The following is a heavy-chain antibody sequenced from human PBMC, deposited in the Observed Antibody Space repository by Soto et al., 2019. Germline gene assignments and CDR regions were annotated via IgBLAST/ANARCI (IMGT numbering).Heavy chain of an antibody. CDR1: GYTFTSDG. V-gene: IGHV1-18*01. CDR3: ARIRYDFWSGYPIGFDP. J-gene: IGHJ5*02. CDR2: ISAYNGNT. Sequence: ASVKVSCKASGYTFTSDGISWVRQAPGQGLEWMGWISAYNGNTNYAQKLQGRVTMTTDTSTSTAYMELRSLRSDDTAVYYCARIRYDFWSGYPIGFDPWGQGTLVTVSS. D-gene: IGHD3-3*01.